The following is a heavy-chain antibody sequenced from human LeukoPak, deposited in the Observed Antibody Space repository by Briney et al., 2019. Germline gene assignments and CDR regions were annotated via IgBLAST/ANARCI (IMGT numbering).Heavy chain of an antibody. CDR3: ARDSARTNYDFWSGYYRPLDY. V-gene: IGHV1-18*01. CDR1: GYTFTSYG. D-gene: IGHD3-3*01. J-gene: IGHJ4*02. Sequence: GASVKVSCKASGYTFTSYGISWVRQAPGQGLEWMGWISAYNGNTNYAQKLQGRVTMTTDTSTSTAYMELRSLRSDDTAVYYCARDSARTNYDFWSGYYRPLDYWGQGTLVTVSS. CDR2: ISAYNGNT.